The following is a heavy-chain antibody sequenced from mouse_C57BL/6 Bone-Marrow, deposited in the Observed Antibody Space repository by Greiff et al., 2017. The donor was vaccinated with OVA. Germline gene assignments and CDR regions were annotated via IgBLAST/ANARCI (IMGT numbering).Heavy chain of an antibody. Sequence: EVQLVESGGGLVKPGGSLKLSCAASGFTFSSYAMSWVRQTPEKRLEWVATISDGGSYTYYPDNVKGRFTISRDNAKINLYLQMSHLKSEDTAMYYCARDYRKYYFDYWGQGTTLTVSS. J-gene: IGHJ2*01. V-gene: IGHV5-4*01. CDR2: ISDGGSYT. CDR3: ARDYRKYYFDY. CDR1: GFTFSSYA. D-gene: IGHD1-3*01.